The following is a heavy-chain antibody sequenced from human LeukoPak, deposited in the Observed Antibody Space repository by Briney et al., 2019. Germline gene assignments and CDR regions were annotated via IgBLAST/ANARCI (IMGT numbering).Heavy chain of an antibody. CDR2: INPSGGST. D-gene: IGHD2-2*01. CDR3: ARQGYCSSTSCYFQDPIDY. J-gene: IGHJ4*02. V-gene: IGHV1-46*01. Sequence: SVKVSCKASGYTFTSYYTHWVRQAPGQGLEWMGIINPSGGSTSYAQKFQGRVTMTRDTSTSTVYMELSSLRSEDTAVYYCARQGYCSSTSCYFQDPIDYWGQGTLVTVSS. CDR1: GYTFTSYY.